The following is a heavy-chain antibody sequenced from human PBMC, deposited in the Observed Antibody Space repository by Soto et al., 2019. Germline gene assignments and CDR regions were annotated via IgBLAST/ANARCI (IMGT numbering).Heavy chain of an antibody. V-gene: IGHV4-4*02. D-gene: IGHD5-12*01. CDR2: VYHSGTT. J-gene: IGHJ4*02. CDR1: GASIGTNNW. Sequence: SETLSLTCAVSGASIGTNNWWSWVRQPPGKGLEWIGEVYHSGTTNCNPSLKSRVTISIDKSKNQFSLTLTSMTAADTALYYCAVPGRGDFDYWSQGTLVT. CDR3: AVPGRGDFDY.